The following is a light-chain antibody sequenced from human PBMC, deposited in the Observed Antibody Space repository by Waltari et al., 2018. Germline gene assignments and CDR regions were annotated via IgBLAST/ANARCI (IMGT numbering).Light chain of an antibody. J-gene: IGKJ4*01. CDR1: QIISEY. V-gene: IGKV1-39*01. CDR2: GAS. CDR3: QQSYT. Sequence: DIQMTQSPSSLSASVGEKVTITCRATQIISEYLNWYQQKPGKAPKLLIYGASSLQIGVPSRFSGSGSGTDFTLSITSLQPEDSATYYCQQSYTFGGGTKVEIK.